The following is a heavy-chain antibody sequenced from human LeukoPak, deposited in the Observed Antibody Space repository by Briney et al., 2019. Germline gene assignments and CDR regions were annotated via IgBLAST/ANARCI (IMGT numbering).Heavy chain of an antibody. CDR1: GYTFTSYA. V-gene: IGHV1-3*03. CDR2: INAGNGNT. J-gene: IGHJ3*02. Sequence: ASVKVSCKASGYTFTSYAMHWVRQAPGQRLEWMGWINAGNGNTKSSQEFQGRVTLTRDTSASTAYMELSSLRSDDMAIYYCARSIRGQAFDIWGQGTMVTVFS. CDR3: ARSIRGQAFDI. D-gene: IGHD3-10*01.